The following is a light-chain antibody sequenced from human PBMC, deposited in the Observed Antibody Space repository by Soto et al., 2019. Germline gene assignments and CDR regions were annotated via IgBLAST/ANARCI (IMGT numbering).Light chain of an antibody. CDR2: DTS. J-gene: IGKJ4*01. Sequence: DIRMTQSPSSLSASVGDRITITCQASQDINNFLNWYQQKPGKAPRLLIYDTSNVEGGVPSRFCGTGSGTDFTFTISSLQPEDIATYYCQQYENLPPTFGGGTKVEIK. CDR1: QDINNF. CDR3: QQYENLPPT. V-gene: IGKV1-33*01.